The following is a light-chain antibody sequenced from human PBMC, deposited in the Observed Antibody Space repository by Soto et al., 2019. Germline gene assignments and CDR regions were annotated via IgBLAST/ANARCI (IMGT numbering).Light chain of an antibody. CDR3: LQDHGFPLT. Sequence: AIQMTQSPSSLSASVGDRVTITCRATQDISDDLGWYRQKPGKAPKLLIYAASSLQSEVPSRFSGSGSGTDFTLTISSLQPEDFATYFCLQDHGFPLTFGGGTKVEIK. V-gene: IGKV1-6*01. CDR2: AAS. CDR1: QDISDD. J-gene: IGKJ4*01.